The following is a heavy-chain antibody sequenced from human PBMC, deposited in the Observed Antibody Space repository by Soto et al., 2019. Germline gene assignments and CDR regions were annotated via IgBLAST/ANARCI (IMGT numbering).Heavy chain of an antibody. Sequence: SQTLSLTFAISVDSVSSNSAAWNWIRQSPSRGLEWLGRTYYRSKWYNDYAVSVKSRITINPDTSKNQFSLHLNSVIPDDTAVYYCAREEIATAYNWFDPWGQGTLVTVSS. D-gene: IGHD6-13*01. CDR3: AREEIATAYNWFDP. V-gene: IGHV6-1*01. CDR1: VDSVSSNSAA. J-gene: IGHJ5*02. CDR2: TYYRSKWYN.